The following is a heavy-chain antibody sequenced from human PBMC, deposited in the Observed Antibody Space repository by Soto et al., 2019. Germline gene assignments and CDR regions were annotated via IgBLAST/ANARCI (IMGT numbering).Heavy chain of an antibody. CDR2: IYYSGST. V-gene: IGHV4-61*01. CDR3: ASLTAGIASAGHHYYGMAV. CDR1: GGSVSSGSYY. D-gene: IGHD6-13*01. J-gene: IGHJ6*02. Sequence: SETLSLTCTVSGGSVSSGSYYWSWIRQPPGKGLEWIGYIYYSGSTNYNPPLKSRVTISVDTSKIQFSLKLSSVTAADTAVYYCASLTAGIASAGHHYYGMAVWGQGTTVPVSS.